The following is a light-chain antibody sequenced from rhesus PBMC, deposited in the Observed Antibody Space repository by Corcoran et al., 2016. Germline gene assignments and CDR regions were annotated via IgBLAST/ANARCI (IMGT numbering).Light chain of an antibody. CDR3: QAWDTSRDQYI. J-gene: IGLJ1*01. CDR2: FAY. Sequence: SYDLTQPPSVSVSPGQTARITCGGDNIGNNNVHWYQQKPPQAPLLVIYFAYERPSGIPARFSGSKSATTATLTISGVEAGDEADYFCQAWDTSRDQYIFGGGTRLTVL. CDR1: NIGNNN. V-gene: IGLV3-44*01.